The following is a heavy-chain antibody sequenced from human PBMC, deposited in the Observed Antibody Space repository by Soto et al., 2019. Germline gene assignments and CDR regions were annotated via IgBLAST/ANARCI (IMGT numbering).Heavy chain of an antibody. V-gene: IGHV2-5*02. D-gene: IGHD3-16*01. CDR1: GFSLSTTGVG. Sequence: SGPTLVNPTQTLTLTCTFSGFSLSTTGVGVGWIRQPPGKALEWLAPIYWDGDKRYSPSLASRLTITKDTSKNQVVLTMTNMDPVDTAKYYRVQRIYTTSRERWFEPWGQGTLVTVS. CDR3: VQRIYTTSRERWFEP. J-gene: IGHJ5*02. CDR2: IYWDGDK.